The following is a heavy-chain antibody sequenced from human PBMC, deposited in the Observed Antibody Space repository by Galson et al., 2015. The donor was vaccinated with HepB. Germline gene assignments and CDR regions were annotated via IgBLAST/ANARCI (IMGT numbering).Heavy chain of an antibody. CDR2: IDYSGST. V-gene: IGHV4-30-4*01. CDR3: ARDWVDTYYTGFDY. Sequence: TLSLTCTVSGGSISSGDYYWSWIRQPPGKGLEWIGYIDYSGSTYYNPSLKSPVTISIDTSKNQFSLKLSSVTAADTSVFYCARDWVDTYYTGFDYWGQGTLVTVSS. CDR1: GGSISSGDYY. J-gene: IGHJ4*02. D-gene: IGHD2/OR15-2a*01.